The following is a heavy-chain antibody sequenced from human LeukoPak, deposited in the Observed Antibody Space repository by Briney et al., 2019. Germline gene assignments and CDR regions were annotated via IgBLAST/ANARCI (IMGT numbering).Heavy chain of an antibody. CDR2: TSGSGGRT. CDR1: GFPFSPYA. CDR3: AKLPYGSGSYAAFDI. Sequence: SLRPSCAPPGFPFSPYALSRVRHAPGKGLASLSATSGSGGRTYYADSVKGRFTISRDTSKNTLYLQMNSLRAEDTAVYYCAKLPYGSGSYAAFDIWGQGTMVTVSS. V-gene: IGHV3-23*01. D-gene: IGHD3-10*01. J-gene: IGHJ3*02.